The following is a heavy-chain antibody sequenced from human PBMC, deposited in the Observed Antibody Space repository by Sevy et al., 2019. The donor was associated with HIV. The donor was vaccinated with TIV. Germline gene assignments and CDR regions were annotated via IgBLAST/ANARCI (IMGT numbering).Heavy chain of an antibody. CDR2: ISGSNSDGSYQ. J-gene: IGHJ6*02. CDR1: GFTISDYY. D-gene: IGHD4-17*01. V-gene: IGHV3-11*01. CDR3: ARDHVKDGDLGDYYYFAMDV. Sequence: GSLRLSCAGSGFTISDYYMSWIRQAPGKGLEWISYISGSNSDGSYQYYADSVKGRFTISRDNAKNSMYLQMNRLRAEDTAVYYCARDHVKDGDLGDYYYFAMDVWGQRTTVTVSS.